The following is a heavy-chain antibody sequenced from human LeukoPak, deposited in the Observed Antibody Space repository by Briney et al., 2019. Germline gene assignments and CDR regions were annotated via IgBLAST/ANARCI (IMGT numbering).Heavy chain of an antibody. D-gene: IGHD6-13*01. V-gene: IGHV1-2*02. J-gene: IGHJ6*03. Sequence: GASVKVSCKASGYTFTGYYLHWVRQAPGHGLEWMGWINPNNGDSNSAQKFHGRVTMTRDTSINTAYLEWSSLKASDTAIYYCARQGAAGKYYYYYMDVWGKGTTVTVSS. CDR3: ARQGAAGKYYYYYMDV. CDR1: GYTFTGYY. CDR2: INPNNGDS.